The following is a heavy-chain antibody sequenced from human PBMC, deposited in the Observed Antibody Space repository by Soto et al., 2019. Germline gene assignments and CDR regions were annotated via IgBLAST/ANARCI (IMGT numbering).Heavy chain of an antibody. V-gene: IGHV4-34*01. CDR2: INHSGGT. CDR3: ARGSVDTVDSSGFYDY. CDR1: GGSLSAYS. D-gene: IGHD3-22*01. J-gene: IGHJ4*02. Sequence: SETLSLTCAVYGGSLSAYSWRWISQPPGKGLEWIGEINHSGGTSYNPSLKSRVTISVDTSKSQFSLKLTSVTAADRAVYYCARGSVDTVDSSGFYDYWGQGTPVTVSS.